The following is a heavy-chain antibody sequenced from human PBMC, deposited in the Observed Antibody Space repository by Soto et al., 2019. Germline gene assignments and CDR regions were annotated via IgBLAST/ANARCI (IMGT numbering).Heavy chain of an antibody. CDR3: ARDLKLYDILENWFDP. Sequence: PGGSLRLSCAASGFTFSSCAMHWVRQAPGKGLEWVALISYDGSNKYYADSVKGRFTISRDNSKNTLYLQMNSLRAEDTAVYYCARDLKLYDILENWFDPWGQGTLVTVSS. CDR2: ISYDGSNK. D-gene: IGHD3-9*01. J-gene: IGHJ5*02. V-gene: IGHV3-30-3*01. CDR1: GFTFSSCA.